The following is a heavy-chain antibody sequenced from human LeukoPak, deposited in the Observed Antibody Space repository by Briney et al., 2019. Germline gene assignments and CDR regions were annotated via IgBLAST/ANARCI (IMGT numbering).Heavy chain of an antibody. CDR3: ARANYQLYCSSTSCSDAFDI. CDR1: GGSISSGDYY. J-gene: IGHJ3*02. CDR2: IYYSGST. V-gene: IGHV4-30-4*01. D-gene: IGHD2-2*01. Sequence: PSQTLSLTCTVSGGSISSGDYYWSWIRQPPGKGLEWIGYIYYSGSTYYNPSLKSRVTISVDTSKNQFSLMLNSVTAADPAVYYCARANYQLYCSSTSCSDAFDIWGQGTMVTVSS.